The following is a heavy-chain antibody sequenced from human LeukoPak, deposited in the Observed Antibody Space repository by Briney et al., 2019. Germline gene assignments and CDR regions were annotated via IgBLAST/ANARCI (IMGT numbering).Heavy chain of an antibody. V-gene: IGHV3-21*01. J-gene: IGHJ4*02. CDR3: ARGSPVCSGGSCYPGDLDY. Sequence: PGGSLRLSCAASGFTFSSYSMNWVRQAPGKGLEWVSSISSSSSYIYYADSVKGRFTISRDNAKNSLYLQMNSLRAEDTAVYYCARGSPVCSGGSCYPGDLDYWGQGTLVTVSS. CDR1: GFTFSSYS. D-gene: IGHD2-15*01. CDR2: ISSSSSYI.